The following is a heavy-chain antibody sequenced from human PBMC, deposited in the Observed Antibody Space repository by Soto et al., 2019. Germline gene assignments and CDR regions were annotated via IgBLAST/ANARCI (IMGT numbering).Heavy chain of an antibody. CDR3: ASRQAFHCSGGICYYYYYYMDV. CDR2: MNPNSGNT. J-gene: IGHJ6*03. Sequence: QVQLVQSGAEVKKPGASVKVSCKASGYTFTSYDINWVRQATGQGLEWMGWMNPNSGNTGYAQKFQGRVTMTRNTSISTSYMGLSSMRSEDPAVYYCASRQAFHCSGGICYYYYYYMDVCGKWTTVTVSS. V-gene: IGHV1-8*01. D-gene: IGHD2-15*01. CDR1: GYTFTSYD.